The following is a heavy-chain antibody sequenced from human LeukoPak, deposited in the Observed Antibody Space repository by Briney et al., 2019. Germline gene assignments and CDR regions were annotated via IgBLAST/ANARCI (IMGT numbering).Heavy chain of an antibody. CDR2: IYPGDSDT. Sequence: GESLKISCKGSGYSFTSYWIGWVRQMPGKGLEWMGIIYPGDSDTRYRSSFQGQVTISADRSISTAYLQWSGRKASDTAMYYCARLRPMGPSSYWGQGTLVTVSS. CDR1: GYSFTSYW. V-gene: IGHV5-51*01. CDR3: ARLRPMGPSSY. J-gene: IGHJ4*02. D-gene: IGHD6-13*01.